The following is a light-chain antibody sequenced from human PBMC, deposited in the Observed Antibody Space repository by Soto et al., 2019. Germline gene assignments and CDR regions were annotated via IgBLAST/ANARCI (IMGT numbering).Light chain of an antibody. J-gene: IGKJ4*01. V-gene: IGKV3-20*01. CDR2: GAS. CDR3: QQYGSSPLLT. CDR1: RSVSSSY. Sequence: EIVLTQSPGTLSLSPGERATLSCRASRSVSSSYLAWYQQKPGQAPRLLIYGASSRATGIPDRFSGSGSGTDFTLTISRLEPEYFAVYYCQQYGSSPLLTFGGGTKVEIK.